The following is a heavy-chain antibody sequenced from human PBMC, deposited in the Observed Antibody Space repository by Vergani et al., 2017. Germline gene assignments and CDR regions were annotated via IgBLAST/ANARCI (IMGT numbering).Heavy chain of an antibody. Sequence: QMQLQESGAGLVKASETLSLTCTVSGDSIISRSYYWGWLRQPPGNGLEWIGSIYNSGNGDSSSSLKSRVTISADTSKNQFSLRLTSVTAADTAVYYCASGKYDSDSTSYFRERYFDVWGRGTLVTGPS. V-gene: IGHV4-39*01. J-gene: IGHJ2*01. D-gene: IGHD3-10*01. CDR3: ASGKYDSDSTSYFRERYFDV. CDR1: GDSIISRSYY. CDR2: IYNSGNG.